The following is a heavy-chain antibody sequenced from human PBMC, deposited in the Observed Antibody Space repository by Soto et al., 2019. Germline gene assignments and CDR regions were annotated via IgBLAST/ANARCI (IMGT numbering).Heavy chain of an antibody. CDR3: AKESGGYDSSTRYGLDV. Sequence: SETLSLTCSVSGGSINTVGYYWTWIRQQPGKGLEWIGHIYYSGSRDYNPSLKSRVSMSVDASKNQFSLNLTSVTAADTAVYYCAKESGGYDSSTRYGLDVWGQGTTVTVSS. D-gene: IGHD6-25*01. J-gene: IGHJ6*02. V-gene: IGHV4-31*03. CDR1: GGSINTVGYY. CDR2: IYYSGSR.